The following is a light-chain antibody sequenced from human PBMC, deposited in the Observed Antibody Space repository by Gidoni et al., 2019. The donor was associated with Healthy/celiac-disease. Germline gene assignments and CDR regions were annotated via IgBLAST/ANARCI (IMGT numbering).Light chain of an antibody. CDR2: DDT. V-gene: IGLV3-21*02. Sequence: SYVLTQPHSVSVAPGQTARVSCGGDNIGGKTVHWYQQRPGQAPVLVVYDDTDRPSGIPERFSGSNSGHTATLTISRVEAGDEADYYCQVLDARSDPPVVFGGGTKLTVL. CDR3: QVLDARSDPPVV. CDR1: NIGGKT. J-gene: IGLJ3*02.